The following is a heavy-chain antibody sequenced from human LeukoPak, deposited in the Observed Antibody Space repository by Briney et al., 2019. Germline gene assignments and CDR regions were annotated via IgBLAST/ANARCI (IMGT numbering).Heavy chain of an antibody. D-gene: IGHD4-23*01. V-gene: IGHV3-48*04. J-gene: IGHJ4*02. CDR2: ISSSSSTI. CDR1: GFTFSSYS. Sequence: PGGSLRLSCAASGFTFSSYSMNWVRQAPGKGLEWVSYISSSSSTIYYADSVKGRFTISRDNAKDSLYLQMNSLRAEDTAVYYCARDQLGTTVVTPIDYWGQGTLVTVSS. CDR3: ARDQLGTTVVTPIDY.